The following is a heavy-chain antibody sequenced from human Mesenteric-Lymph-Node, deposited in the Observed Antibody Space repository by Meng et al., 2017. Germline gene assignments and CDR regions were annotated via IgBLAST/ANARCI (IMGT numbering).Heavy chain of an antibody. D-gene: IGHD1-1*01. CDR3: ARAYPRVPAWRPFDY. CDR1: GFTFSSYA. V-gene: IGHV4-34*01. Sequence: GSLRLSCAASGFTFSSYAMSWVRQAPGKGLEWIGEISHSGTTNYNPSLKNRVTISLDTSKILFSLKLSSVTAADTAVYYCARAYPRVPAWRPFDYWGQGTRVTGSS. CDR2: ISHSGTT. J-gene: IGHJ4*02.